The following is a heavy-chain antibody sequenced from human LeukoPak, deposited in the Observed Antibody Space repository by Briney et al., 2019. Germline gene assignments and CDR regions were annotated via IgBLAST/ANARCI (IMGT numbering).Heavy chain of an antibody. Sequence: GGSLRLSCAASGFTFSSYSMNWVRQAPGRGLEWVPSISGSSSYVYYADSVKGRFTISRDNAKNSLYLQMNSLRAEDTAVYYCARGIGGAALASATNFDYWGQGTLVTVSS. CDR2: ISGSSSYV. J-gene: IGHJ4*02. CDR1: GFTFSSYS. D-gene: IGHD1-26*01. V-gene: IGHV3-21*01. CDR3: ARGIGGAALASATNFDY.